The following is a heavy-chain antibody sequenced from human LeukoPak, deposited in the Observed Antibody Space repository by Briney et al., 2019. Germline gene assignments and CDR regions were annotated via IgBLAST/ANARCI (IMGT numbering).Heavy chain of an antibody. CDR2: IYSGGTT. J-gene: IGHJ6*04. D-gene: IGHD3-10*02. Sequence: GGSLRLSCAASGFTVSSNYINWVRQAPGKGLEWVSVIYSGGTTFYADSVKGRLTISRDNSKNTLFLQMNSLRAEDTAVYYCAELGITMIGGVWGKGTTVTISS. V-gene: IGHV3-53*01. CDR3: AELGITMIGGV. CDR1: GFTVSSNY.